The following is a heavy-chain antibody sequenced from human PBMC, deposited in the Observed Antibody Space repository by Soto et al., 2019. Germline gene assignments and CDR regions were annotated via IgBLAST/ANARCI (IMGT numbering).Heavy chain of an antibody. Sequence: QVQLQESGPRLVKPSGTLSLTCAVSGASINNSHWWSLVRQPPGKGLEWIGEIYHDESTNYNPSLKSRAVILIDKSKNRFSLKVTSVTAADTAVYYCARNREDGSGYSIRFDYWGLGTLVTVSS. J-gene: IGHJ4*02. CDR2: IYHDEST. CDR3: ARNREDGSGYSIRFDY. V-gene: IGHV4-4*02. D-gene: IGHD3-22*01. CDR1: GASINNSHW.